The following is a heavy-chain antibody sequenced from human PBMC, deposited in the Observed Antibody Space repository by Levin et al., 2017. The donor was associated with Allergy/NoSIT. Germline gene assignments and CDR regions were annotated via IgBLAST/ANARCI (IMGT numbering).Heavy chain of an antibody. Sequence: LRLSCAVSGGSISSGGYSWSWIRQPPGKGLEWIGYIYHSGSTYYNPSLKSRVTISVDRSKNQFSLKLSSVTAADTAVYYCARVIGGYDSSGYYYVWNAFDIWGQGTMVTVSS. CDR1: GGSISSGGYS. CDR2: IYHSGST. D-gene: IGHD3-22*01. CDR3: ARVIGGYDSSGYYYVWNAFDI. J-gene: IGHJ3*02. V-gene: IGHV4-30-2*01.